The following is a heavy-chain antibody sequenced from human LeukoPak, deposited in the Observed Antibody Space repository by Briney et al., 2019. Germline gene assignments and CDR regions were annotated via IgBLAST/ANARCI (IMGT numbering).Heavy chain of an antibody. CDR2: IGAFNGYT. D-gene: IGHD3-16*01. V-gene: IGHV1-18*01. CDR1: GDTSTHYA. CDR3: AREMGARAWFDP. J-gene: IGHJ5*02. Sequence: GASVKVSCKATGDTSTHYAIVWVRQAPGQGLEWMGWIGAFNGYTNYAQKLQGRVTLTTDTSTSTVYMHLRSLRPDDTAVYYCAREMGARAWFDPWGQGTLVTVSS.